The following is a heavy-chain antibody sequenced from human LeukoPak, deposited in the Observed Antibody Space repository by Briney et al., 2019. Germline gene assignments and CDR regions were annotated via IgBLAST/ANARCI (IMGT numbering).Heavy chain of an antibody. CDR3: ARKEYSSAFDY. J-gene: IGHJ4*02. Sequence: GGSLRLSCAASGFTFDDYGMSWVRQAPGKGLEWVSAISGSGGSTYYADSVKGRFTISRDNSKNTLYLQMNSLRAEDTAVYYCARKEYSSAFDYWGQGTLVTVSS. D-gene: IGHD6-19*01. CDR2: ISGSGGST. V-gene: IGHV3-23*01. CDR1: GFTFDDYG.